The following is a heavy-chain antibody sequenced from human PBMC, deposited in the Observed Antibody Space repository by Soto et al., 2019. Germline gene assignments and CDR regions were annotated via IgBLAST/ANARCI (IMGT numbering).Heavy chain of an antibody. D-gene: IGHD1-26*01. CDR3: ASTHSGSYYYYYYYGMDV. Sequence: ASVKVSCKASGGTFSSYAISWVRQAPGQGLEWMGGIIPIFGTANYVQKFQGRVTITADESTSTAYMELSSLRSEDTAVYYCASTHSGSYYYYYYYGMDVWGQGTTVTVSS. CDR2: IIPIFGTA. J-gene: IGHJ6*02. CDR1: GGTFSSYA. V-gene: IGHV1-69*13.